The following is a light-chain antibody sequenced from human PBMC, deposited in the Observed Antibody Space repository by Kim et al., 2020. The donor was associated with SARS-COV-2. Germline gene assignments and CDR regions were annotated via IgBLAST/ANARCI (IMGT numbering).Light chain of an antibody. CDR1: KLGDKY. CDR3: QAWDISTVV. Sequence: SYELTQPPSVSVSPGQTASITCSGDKLGDKYACWYQQKPGQSPVLVIYQDSKRPSGIPERFSGSTSGNTATLTISGTQAMDEADYYCQAWDISTVVFGGG. J-gene: IGLJ2*01. V-gene: IGLV3-1*01. CDR2: QDS.